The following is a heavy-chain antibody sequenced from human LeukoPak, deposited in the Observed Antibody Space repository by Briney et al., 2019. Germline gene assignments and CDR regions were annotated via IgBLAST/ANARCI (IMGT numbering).Heavy chain of an antibody. D-gene: IGHD3-22*01. CDR1: GFAFSRYE. CDR3: VRDSDRRSDY. Sequence: QPGGSLRLSCAASGFAFSRYEMNWVRQAPGKGLEWVAYISSGGTTIYYADSVRGRFTISRDSAKNSLYLQMNSLRAEDTAVYYCVRDSDRRSDYWGQGTLVTVSS. J-gene: IGHJ4*02. CDR2: ISSGGTTI. V-gene: IGHV3-48*03.